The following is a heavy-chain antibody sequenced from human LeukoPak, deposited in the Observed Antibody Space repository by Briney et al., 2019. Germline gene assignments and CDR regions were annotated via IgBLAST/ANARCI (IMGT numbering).Heavy chain of an antibody. CDR2: ISSSGSTI. CDR3: ARGASYYDILTGSRFDY. CDR1: GFTFSSYE. V-gene: IGHV3-48*03. D-gene: IGHD3-9*01. J-gene: IGHJ4*02. Sequence: GGSLRLSCAASGFTFSSYEMNWVRQAPGKGLEWVSYISSSGSTIYYADSVKGRFTISRDNAKNSLYLQMNSLRAEDTAVYYCARGASYYDILTGSRFDYWGQGTLVTVSS.